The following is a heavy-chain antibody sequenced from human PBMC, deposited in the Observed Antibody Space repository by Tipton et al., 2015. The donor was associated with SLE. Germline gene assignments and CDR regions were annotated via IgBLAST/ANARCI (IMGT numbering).Heavy chain of an antibody. J-gene: IGHJ6*02. Sequence: LRLSCTVSGGSISSHYWSWIRQPPGKGLEWIGYIYYSGSTNYNPSLKSRVTISVDTSKNQFSLKLSSVTAADTAVYYCARDLGGSSWYYYYYGMDVWGQGTTVTVSS. D-gene: IGHD6-13*01. CDR2: IYYSGST. V-gene: IGHV4-59*11. CDR1: GGSISSHY. CDR3: ARDLGGSSWYYYYYGMDV.